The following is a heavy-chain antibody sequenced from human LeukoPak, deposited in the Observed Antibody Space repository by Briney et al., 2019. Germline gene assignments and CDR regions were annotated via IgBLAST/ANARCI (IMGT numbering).Heavy chain of an antibody. CDR1: GGSFSGYY. J-gene: IGHJ5*02. V-gene: IGHV4-34*01. Sequence: KASETLSLTCAVYGGSFSGYYWSWIRQPPGKGLEWIGEINHSGSTNYNPSLKGRVTISVDTSKNQFSLKLSSVTAADTAVYYCARARLWFGETPRWFDPWGQGTLVTVSS. CDR2: INHSGST. D-gene: IGHD3-10*01. CDR3: ARARLWFGETPRWFDP.